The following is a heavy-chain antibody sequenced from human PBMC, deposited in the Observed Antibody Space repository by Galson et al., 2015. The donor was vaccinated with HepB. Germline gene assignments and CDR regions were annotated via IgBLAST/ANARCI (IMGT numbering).Heavy chain of an antibody. CDR1: GFSFSNAW. V-gene: IGHV3-15*05. CDR2: IKSETDGETS. D-gene: IGHD5-12*01. Sequence: SLRLSCAASGFSFSNAWMIWVRQAPGKGLEWVGRIKSETDGETSDYIAPVKGRFTISRDDSKGTVYLEMTSLRIEDTAVYYCSADYTSGFWGQGALVTVSS. CDR3: SADYTSGF. J-gene: IGHJ4*02.